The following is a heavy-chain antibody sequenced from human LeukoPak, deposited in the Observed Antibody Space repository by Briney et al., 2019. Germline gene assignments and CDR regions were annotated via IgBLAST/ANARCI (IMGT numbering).Heavy chain of an antibody. V-gene: IGHV3-66*01. CDR3: AREGITMVRGVLYGMDV. Sequence: GGPLRLSCAASGFTVSSNYMSWVRQAPGKGLEWVSVIYSGCSTYYADSVKGRFTISRDNSKNTLYLHMNSLRAEDTAVYYCAREGITMVRGVLYGMDVWGQGTTVTVS. J-gene: IGHJ6*02. CDR2: IYSGCST. CDR1: GFTVSSNY. D-gene: IGHD3-10*01.